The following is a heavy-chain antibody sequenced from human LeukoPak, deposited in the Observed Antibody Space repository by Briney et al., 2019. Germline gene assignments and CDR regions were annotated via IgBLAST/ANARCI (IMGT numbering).Heavy chain of an antibody. V-gene: IGHV4-30-4*01. D-gene: IGHD3-22*01. J-gene: IGHJ4*02. CDR3: ASHYYYDSSGYVEPYFDY. Sequence: SQTLSLTCTVSGGSIISSGYYWSWIRQLPGKGLEWIGYFYYSGSTNYNPSLKSRVTISVDRSKNQFSLKLSSVTAADTAVYYCASHYYYDSSGYVEPYFDYWGQGTLVTVSS. CDR1: GGSIISSGYY. CDR2: FYYSGST.